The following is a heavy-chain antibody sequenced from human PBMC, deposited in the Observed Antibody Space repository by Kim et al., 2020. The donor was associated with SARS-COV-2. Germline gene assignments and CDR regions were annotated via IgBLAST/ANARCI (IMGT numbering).Heavy chain of an antibody. CDR3: ARVADILTGYHFVYYYGMDV. V-gene: IGHV1-69*13. D-gene: IGHD3-9*01. CDR1: GGTFSSYA. CDR2: IIPIFGTA. J-gene: IGHJ6*02. Sequence: SVKVSCKASGGTFSSYAISWVRQAPGQGLEWMGGIIPIFGTANYAQKFQGRVTITADESTSTAYMELSSLRSEDTAVYYCARVADILTGYHFVYYYGMDVWGQGTTVTVSS.